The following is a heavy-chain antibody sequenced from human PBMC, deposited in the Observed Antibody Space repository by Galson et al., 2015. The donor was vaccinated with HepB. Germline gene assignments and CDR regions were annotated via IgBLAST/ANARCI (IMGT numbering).Heavy chain of an antibody. V-gene: IGHV3-43*01. Sequence: SLRLSCAASGFTFDDYTMHWVRQAPGKGLEWVSLISWDGGSTYYADCVKGRFTISRDNSKNSLYLQMNSLRTEDTALYYCAKAFVSRGYSYGPFGYWGQGTLVTVSS. D-gene: IGHD5-18*01. J-gene: IGHJ4*02. CDR2: ISWDGGST. CDR1: GFTFDDYT. CDR3: AKAFVSRGYSYGPFGY.